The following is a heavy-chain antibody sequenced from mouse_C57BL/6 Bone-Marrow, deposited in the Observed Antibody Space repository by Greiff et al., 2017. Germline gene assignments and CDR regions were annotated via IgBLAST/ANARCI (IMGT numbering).Heavy chain of an antibody. Sequence: QVQLQQPGTELVKPGASVKLSCKASGYTFTSYWMHWVKQRPGKGLEWIGNINPSNGGTKYNEKFKRKATLTVDKASSTAYMQLSSLTSEDSAVYYCARWADDYDNYWGQGTTLTVSS. V-gene: IGHV1-53*01. J-gene: IGHJ2*01. CDR1: GYTFTSYW. D-gene: IGHD2-4*01. CDR3: ARWADDYDNY. CDR2: INPSNGGT.